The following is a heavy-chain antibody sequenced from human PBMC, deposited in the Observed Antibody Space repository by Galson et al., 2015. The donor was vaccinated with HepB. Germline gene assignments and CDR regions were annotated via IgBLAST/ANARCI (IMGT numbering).Heavy chain of an antibody. CDR2: INPSGGST. D-gene: IGHD6-19*01. Sequence: SVKVSCKASGYTFTSYYMHWVRQAPGQGLEWMGIINPSGGSTSYAQKFQGRVTMTRDTSTSTVYMELSSLRSEDTAVYYCARDPYSSGWYGDAFDIWGQGTMVTVSS. V-gene: IGHV1-46*01. CDR3: ARDPYSSGWYGDAFDI. CDR1: GYTFTSYY. J-gene: IGHJ3*02.